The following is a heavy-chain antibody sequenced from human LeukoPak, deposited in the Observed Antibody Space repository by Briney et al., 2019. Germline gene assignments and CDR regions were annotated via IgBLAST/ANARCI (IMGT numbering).Heavy chain of an antibody. CDR3: ARVVGYGSGIFDY. CDR2: INPNSGGT. J-gene: IGHJ4*02. V-gene: IGHV1-2*02. CDR1: GYTFTGYY. Sequence: ASVKVSCKASGYTFTGYYMHWVRQAPGQGLEWMGWINPNSGGTNYAQKFQGRVTMTRDTSISTAYMELSRLRSDGTAVYYCARVVGYGSGIFDYWGQGTLVTVSS. D-gene: IGHD6-19*01.